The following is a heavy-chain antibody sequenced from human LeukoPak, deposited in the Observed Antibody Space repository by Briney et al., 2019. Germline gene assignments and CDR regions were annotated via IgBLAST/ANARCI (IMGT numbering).Heavy chain of an antibody. J-gene: IGHJ4*02. CDR2: ISYDGSNK. CDR3: AKGGGLSSGYFDY. D-gene: IGHD3-22*01. CDR1: GFTFRNYG. V-gene: IGHV3-30*18. Sequence: GGSLRLSCEASGFTFRNYGMHWVRQAPGKGLEWVAVISYDGSNKYYADSVKGRFTISRDNSKNTLYLQMNSLRAEDTAVYYCAKGGGLSSGYFDYWGQGTLVTVSS.